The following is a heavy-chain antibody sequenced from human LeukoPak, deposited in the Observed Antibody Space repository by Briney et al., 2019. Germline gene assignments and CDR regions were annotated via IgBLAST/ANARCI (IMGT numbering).Heavy chain of an antibody. D-gene: IGHD6-13*01. CDR3: ARGDLYNPLAAAGKYNWFDP. Sequence: KPSETLSLTCAVYGGSFSGYYWSWIRQPPGKGLEWIGEINHSGSTNYNPSLKSRVTISVDTSKNQFSLKLSSVTAADTAVYYCARGDLYNPLAAAGKYNWFDPWGQGTLVTVSS. V-gene: IGHV4-34*01. CDR2: INHSGST. CDR1: GGSFSGYY. J-gene: IGHJ5*02.